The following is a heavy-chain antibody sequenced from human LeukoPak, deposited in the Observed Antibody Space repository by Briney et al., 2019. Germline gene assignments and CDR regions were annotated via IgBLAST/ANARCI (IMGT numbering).Heavy chain of an antibody. CDR1: GFTFSSYA. D-gene: IGHD3-10*01. Sequence: PGGSLRLSCAASGFTFSSYAVGWVRQAPGKGLEWVSAISGSGGSTYYADSVKGRFTISRDNSKNTLYLQMNSLRAEDTAVYYCAKVFGGVRGTFDIWGQGTMVTVPS. J-gene: IGHJ3*02. CDR2: ISGSGGST. V-gene: IGHV3-23*01. CDR3: AKVFGGVRGTFDI.